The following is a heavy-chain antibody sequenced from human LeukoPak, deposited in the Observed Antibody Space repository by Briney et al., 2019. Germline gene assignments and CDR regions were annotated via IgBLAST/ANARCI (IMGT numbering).Heavy chain of an antibody. V-gene: IGHV3-48*03. CDR2: ISSSGNTI. CDR3: ARGGGYYGSGSLHYYYYGMDV. J-gene: IGHJ6*02. D-gene: IGHD3-10*01. Sequence: GGSLRLSCAASGFIFSSYEMNWVRQAPGKGLEWVSYISSSGNTIYYADSVKGRFTISRDNAKNSLYLQVNSLRAEDTAVYYCARGGGYYGSGSLHYYYYGMDVWGQGTTVTVSS. CDR1: GFIFSSYE.